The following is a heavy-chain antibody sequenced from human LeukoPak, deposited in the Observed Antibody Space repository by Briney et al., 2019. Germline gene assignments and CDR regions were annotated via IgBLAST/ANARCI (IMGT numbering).Heavy chain of an antibody. D-gene: IGHD5-18*01. V-gene: IGHV1-69*13. CDR1: GYAFTRFG. CDR2: IIPIFGTA. J-gene: IGHJ6*03. CDR3: ARVMRIHWYYMDV. Sequence: GASVKVSCKAPGYAFTRFGISSVRQAPGQGLEWMGGIIPIFGTANYAQKFQGRVTITADESTSTAYMELSSLRSEDTAVYYCARVMRIHWYYMDVWGKGTTVTVSS.